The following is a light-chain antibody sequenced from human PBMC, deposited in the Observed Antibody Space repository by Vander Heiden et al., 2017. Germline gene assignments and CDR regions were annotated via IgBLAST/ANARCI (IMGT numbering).Light chain of an antibody. CDR1: HDISSY. CDR3: QHNYSYPRT. V-gene: IGKV1-8*01. Sequence: AIRVAQSPSSFSASTGNSITITWRASHDISSYLAWYQQNPGKAPMLLIYAASTLHSVVPSWFSGSGSGTYFTLTISFLQSEYFASYYCQHNYSYPRTFGQGTKVEIK. CDR2: AAS. J-gene: IGKJ1*01.